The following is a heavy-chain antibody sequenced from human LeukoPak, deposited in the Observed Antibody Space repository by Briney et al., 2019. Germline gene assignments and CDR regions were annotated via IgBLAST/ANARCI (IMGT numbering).Heavy chain of an antibody. D-gene: IGHD1-26*01. V-gene: IGHV3-66*01. CDR3: ARDSGSLSAFDI. J-gene: IGHJ3*02. Sequence: GGSLGLSCAASGFTVSSNYMSWVRQAPGKGLEWVSVIYSGGSTYYADSVKGRFTISRDNSKNTLYLQMNSLRAEDTAVYYCARDSGSLSAFDIWGQGTMVTVSS. CDR2: IYSGGST. CDR1: GFTVSSNY.